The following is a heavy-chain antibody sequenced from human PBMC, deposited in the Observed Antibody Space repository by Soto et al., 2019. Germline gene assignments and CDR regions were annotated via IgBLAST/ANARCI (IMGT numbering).Heavy chain of an antibody. D-gene: IGHD2-15*01. CDR3: ARAQLVDFTVLAVATYFDF. CDR2: INHSGNT. V-gene: IGHV4-34*01. J-gene: IGHJ4*02. CDR1: GGSFSCYF. Sequence: PSETLSLTCGVYGGSFSCYFWTWVRQPPGKGLEWIGQINHSGNTNYNPSLKSRVTMSVDTSKNQFSLKLTSVTAADTAVYYCARAQLVDFTVLAVATYFDFWGQGALVTVSS.